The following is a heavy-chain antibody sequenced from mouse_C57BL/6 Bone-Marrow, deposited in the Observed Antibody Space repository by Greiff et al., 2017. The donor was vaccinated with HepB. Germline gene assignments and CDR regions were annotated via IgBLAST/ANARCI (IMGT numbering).Heavy chain of an antibody. Sequence: QVQLQQSGPELVRPGASVKISCKAPGYTFTSHWMQWVRQSPGQGLEWIGEIFPGSGSTYYNEKFKGKATLTVDTSSSTAYMQLSSLTSEDSAVYFCAREDYGSPWFAYWGQGTLVTVSA. J-gene: IGHJ3*01. V-gene: IGHV1-56*01. CDR2: IFPGSGST. CDR3: AREDYGSPWFAY. CDR1: GYTFTSHW. D-gene: IGHD1-1*01.